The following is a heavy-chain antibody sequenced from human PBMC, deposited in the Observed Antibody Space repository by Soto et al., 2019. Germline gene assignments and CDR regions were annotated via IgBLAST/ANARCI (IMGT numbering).Heavy chain of an antibody. CDR1: EFNVTNGH. V-gene: IGHV3-7*01. CDR3: VRGGSNYAS. D-gene: IGHD4-4*01. CDR2: IKPDESEK. J-gene: IGHJ5*02. Sequence: ELQLVESGGGLIQPGGSLRLACAASEFNVTNGHMNWVRQAPGKGLEWVARIKPDESEKKYADSVKGRFSISRDNAKNSMYLQMDSLRGEDTAVYYCVRGGSNYASWGQGTLVTVSS.